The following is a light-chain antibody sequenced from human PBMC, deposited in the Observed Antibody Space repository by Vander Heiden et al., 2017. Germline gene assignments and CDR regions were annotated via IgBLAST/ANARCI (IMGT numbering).Light chain of an antibody. Sequence: ELVLPQSPGTLSLSPGERATLSCRASQSVSSNYLAWYQQKPGQAPRLLIYGAFSRATDIPDRFSGSGSGTDFTLTISRLEPEDFAVYYCQQYGSTPQTFGQGTKVE. CDR3: QQYGSTPQT. V-gene: IGKV3-20*01. CDR1: QSVSSNY. CDR2: GAF. J-gene: IGKJ1*01.